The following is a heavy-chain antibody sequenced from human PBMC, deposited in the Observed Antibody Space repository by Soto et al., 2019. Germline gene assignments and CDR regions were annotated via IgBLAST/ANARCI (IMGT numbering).Heavy chain of an antibody. CDR1: GYSFTTYW. CDR3: AGRLSYGSGWDH. CDR2: IYPPDSQA. Sequence: PGESLKISCKGSGYSFTTYWIGWVRQMPGEGLEWMGIIYPPDSQARYSPSFQGQVTLSVDKSINTAYLQWSSLKASDTAMYYCAGRLSYGSGWDHWGQGTLVTVSS. V-gene: IGHV5-51*01. D-gene: IGHD6-19*01. J-gene: IGHJ4*02.